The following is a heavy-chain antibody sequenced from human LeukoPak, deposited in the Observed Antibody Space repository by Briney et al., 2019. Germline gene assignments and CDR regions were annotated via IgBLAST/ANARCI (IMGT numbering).Heavy chain of an antibody. Sequence: SETLSPTCTVSGGSISSYYWSWIRQPPGKGLEWIGYIYYSGSTNYNPSLKSRVTISVDTSKNQFSLKLSSVTAADTAVYYCARGLYDILTGYYVFDYWGQGTLVTVSS. CDR2: IYYSGST. CDR3: ARGLYDILTGYYVFDY. CDR1: GGSISSYY. V-gene: IGHV4-59*01. D-gene: IGHD3-9*01. J-gene: IGHJ4*02.